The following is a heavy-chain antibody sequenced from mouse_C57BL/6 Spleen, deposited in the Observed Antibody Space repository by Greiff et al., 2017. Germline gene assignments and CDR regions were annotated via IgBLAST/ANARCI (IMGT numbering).Heavy chain of an antibody. Sequence: VQLQQPVAELVLPGPSVRMCCNPSACTFTSSCAHLVKQRPRQGLEWIGNIDPSDRYTHYNQKFKGKSTLTVDKSSSTAYMQLSSLTSEDFAVYYCERYGYYRSRCSFAY. CDR3: ERYGYYRSRCSFAY. D-gene: IGHD1-2*01. CDR1: ACTFTSSC. V-gene: IGHV1-69*01. J-gene: IGHJ3*01. CDR2: IDPSDRYT.